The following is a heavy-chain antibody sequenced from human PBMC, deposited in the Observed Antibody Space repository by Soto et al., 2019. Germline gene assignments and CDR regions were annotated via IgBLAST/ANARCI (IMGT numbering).Heavy chain of an antibody. J-gene: IGHJ4*02. CDR3: ARDKITGLFDY. D-gene: IGHD2-8*02. Sequence: QVQLQQWGAGLLKPSETLSLTCAVYGRSFSAYYWTWIRQPPGTGLEWIGEINHSGSTNYNPSLKSRVTISVDTSKNQFSLKLTSVTAADTAVYYCARDKITGLFDYWGQGTLVTVSS. CDR1: GRSFSAYY. CDR2: INHSGST. V-gene: IGHV4-34*01.